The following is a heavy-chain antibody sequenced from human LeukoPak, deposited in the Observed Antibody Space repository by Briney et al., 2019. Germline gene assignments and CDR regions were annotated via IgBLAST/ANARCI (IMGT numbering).Heavy chain of an antibody. V-gene: IGHV1-18*01. D-gene: IGHD2-2*01. Sequence: GASVKVSCKASGYTFTSYGISRVRQAPGQGLEWMGWISAYNGNTNYAQKLQGRVTMTTDTSTSTAYMELRSLRSDDTAVYYCARGNLGATTGLLGAPAGLQFFNYWGQGALVTVSS. CDR3: ARGNLGATTGLLGAPAGLQFFNY. J-gene: IGHJ4*02. CDR2: ISAYNGNT. CDR1: GYTFTSYG.